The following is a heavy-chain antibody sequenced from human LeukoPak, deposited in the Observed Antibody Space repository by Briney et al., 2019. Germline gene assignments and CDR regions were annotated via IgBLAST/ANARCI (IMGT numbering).Heavy chain of an antibody. J-gene: IGHJ4*02. D-gene: IGHD6-13*01. Sequence: PSETLSLTCTVSGGSISSSSYYWGWIHQPPGKGLEWIGSIYYSGSTYYNPSLKSRVTISVDTSKNQFSLKPSSVTAADTAVYYCARRIAAAGNKRGSFDYWGQGTLVTVSS. CDR1: GGSISSSSYY. CDR2: IYYSGST. V-gene: IGHV4-39*01. CDR3: ARRIAAAGNKRGSFDY.